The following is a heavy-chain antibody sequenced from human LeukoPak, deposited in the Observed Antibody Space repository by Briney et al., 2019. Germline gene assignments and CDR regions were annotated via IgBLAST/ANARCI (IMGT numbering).Heavy chain of an antibody. CDR1: GYTFTGYF. Sequence: VASVKVSCKTSGYTFTGYFIHWVRRAPGLGLEWMGWITPNTGGTNYAQMFQGRVTMTRDTSISTAYMELSSLISDDTAVYYCARDQSYYDAGDQRFDYWGQGTLVTVSS. CDR3: ARDQSYYDAGDQRFDY. J-gene: IGHJ4*02. D-gene: IGHD3-22*01. V-gene: IGHV1-2*02. CDR2: ITPNTGGT.